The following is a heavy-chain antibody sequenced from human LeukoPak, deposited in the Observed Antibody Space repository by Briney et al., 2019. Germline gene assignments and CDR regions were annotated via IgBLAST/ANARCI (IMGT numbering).Heavy chain of an antibody. CDR2: IYYSGTT. Sequence: SETLSLTCTVSGASISSYYWSWIRQPPGKGLESIGYIYYSGTTNYNPSLKSRVTISVDTSKNQFSLKLSSVTAADTAVYYCARESGSYGSGKAFDIWGQGTMVTVSS. J-gene: IGHJ3*02. D-gene: IGHD3-10*01. V-gene: IGHV4-59*01. CDR1: GASISSYY. CDR3: ARESGSYGSGKAFDI.